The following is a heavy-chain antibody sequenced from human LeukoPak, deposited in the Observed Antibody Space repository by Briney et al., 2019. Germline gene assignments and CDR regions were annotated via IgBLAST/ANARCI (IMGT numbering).Heavy chain of an antibody. V-gene: IGHV3-7*01. J-gene: IGHJ4*02. CDR2: INQDGSEK. Sequence: PGDSLRLSCAASGFTFSSYWMTWVRQAPGKGLEWVANINQDGSEKYYVDSVKGRFTISRDNAKNSLYLQMNSLRAEDTAVYYCAREPSGYFDYWGQGILVTVSS. CDR3: AREPSGYFDY. CDR1: GFTFSSYW. D-gene: IGHD6-19*01.